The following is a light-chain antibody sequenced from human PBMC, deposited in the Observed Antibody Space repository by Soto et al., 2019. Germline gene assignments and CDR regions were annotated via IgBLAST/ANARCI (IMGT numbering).Light chain of an antibody. V-gene: IGKV3-20*01. CDR3: QQYGSSPRT. J-gene: IGKJ1*01. Sequence: EIVLTQPPGTLSLSPGERATLSCRASQSVSSSYLAWYQQKPGQAPRLLIYGASSRATGIPDRFSGSGSGTDFTRIISRLEPEDFAAYYCQQYGSSPRTFGQGTKVEIK. CDR1: QSVSSSY. CDR2: GAS.